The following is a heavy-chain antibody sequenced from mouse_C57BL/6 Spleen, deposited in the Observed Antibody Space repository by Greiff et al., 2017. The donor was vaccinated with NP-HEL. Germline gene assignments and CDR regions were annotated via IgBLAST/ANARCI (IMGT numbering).Heavy chain of an antibody. Sequence: EVKLMESGPGLVKPSQSLSLTCSVTGYSITSGYYWNWIRQFPGNKLEWMGYISYDGSNNYNPSLKNRISITRDTSKNQFFLKLNSVTTEDTATYYCASGRGYPIDYWGQGTTLTVSS. CDR2: ISYDGSN. V-gene: IGHV3-6*01. J-gene: IGHJ2*01. CDR3: ASGRGYPIDY. CDR1: GYSITSGYY. D-gene: IGHD2-2*01.